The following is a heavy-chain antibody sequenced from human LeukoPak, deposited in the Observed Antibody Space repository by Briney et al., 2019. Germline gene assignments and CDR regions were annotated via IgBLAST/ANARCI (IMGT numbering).Heavy chain of an antibody. Sequence: GGSLRLSCAASGFTFSSYAMHWVRQAPGKGLEWVSGISGSDGSTYYADSVKGRFTISRDNSKNTLYLQMNNLRAEDTAVYYCARPNYYDSAPFDYWGQGTLVTVSS. D-gene: IGHD3-22*01. CDR2: ISGSDGST. V-gene: IGHV3-23*01. CDR3: ARPNYYDSAPFDY. J-gene: IGHJ4*02. CDR1: GFTFSSYA.